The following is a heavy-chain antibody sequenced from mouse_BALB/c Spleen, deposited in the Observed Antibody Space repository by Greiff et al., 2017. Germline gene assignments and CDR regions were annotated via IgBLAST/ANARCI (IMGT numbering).Heavy chain of an antibody. Sequence: EQLQQSGAELVRPGASVTLSCKASGYTFTDYEMHWVKQTPVHGLEWIGAIDPETGGTAYNQKFKGKATLTADKSSSTAYMELRSLTSEDSAVYYCTRIAPITTVVHCDYWGQGTTLTVSS. V-gene: IGHV1-15*01. CDR2: IDPETGGT. CDR1: GYTFTDYE. J-gene: IGHJ2*01. D-gene: IGHD1-1*01. CDR3: TRIAPITTVVHCDY.